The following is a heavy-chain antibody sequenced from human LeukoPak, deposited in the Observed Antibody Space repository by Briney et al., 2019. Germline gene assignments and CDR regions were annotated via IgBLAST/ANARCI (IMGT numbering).Heavy chain of an antibody. CDR2: IRYDGSNK. CDR3: AKCCYYDSSGYPAT. J-gene: IGHJ5*02. D-gene: IGHD3-22*01. Sequence: GGSLRLSCAASGFTFSSYGMHWVRQAPGKGLEGVAFIRYDGSNKYYADSVKGRFTISRDNSKNTLYLQMNSLRAEDTAVYYCAKCCYYDSSGYPATWGQGTLVTVSS. CDR1: GFTFSSYG. V-gene: IGHV3-30*02.